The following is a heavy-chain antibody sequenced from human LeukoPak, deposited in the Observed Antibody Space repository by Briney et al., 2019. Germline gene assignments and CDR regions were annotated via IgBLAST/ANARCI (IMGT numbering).Heavy chain of an antibody. CDR2: VCYNGTT. CDR3: ARENGGGYYYGMDV. Sequence: SETLSLTCSVSGDSISSYFWAWIRQPPGKGLEWIGYVCYNGTTNYNPSLRNRVAISIDTSKNQFSLKLSSVTAADTAVYYCARENGGGYYYGMDVWGQGTTVTVSS. CDR1: GDSISSYF. V-gene: IGHV4-59*12. D-gene: IGHD3-16*01. J-gene: IGHJ6*02.